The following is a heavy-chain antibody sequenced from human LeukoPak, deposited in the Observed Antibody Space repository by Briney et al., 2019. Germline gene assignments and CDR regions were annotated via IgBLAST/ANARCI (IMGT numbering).Heavy chain of an antibody. Sequence: ASVKVSCKASGYNFMGYYIHWVRQAPGQGFEWMGWISAYNGNTNYAQKLQGRVTMTTDTSTSTAYMELRSLRSDDTAVYYCARNVASSGNMDVWGKGTTVTISS. D-gene: IGHD1-26*01. J-gene: IGHJ6*03. CDR3: ARNVASSGNMDV. V-gene: IGHV1-18*04. CDR1: GYNFMGYY. CDR2: ISAYNGNT.